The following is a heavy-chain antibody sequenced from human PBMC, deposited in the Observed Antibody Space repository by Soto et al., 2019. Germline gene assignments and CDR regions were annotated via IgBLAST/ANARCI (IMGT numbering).Heavy chain of an antibody. CDR1: GFTFSSYA. J-gene: IGHJ6*02. Sequence: QVQLVESGGGVVQPGRSLRLSCAASGFTFSSYAMHWVRQAPGKGLEWVAVISYDGSNKYYTDSVKGRFTISRDNSKNTLYRQMTSLRAEDKAVYYCARGGLRVLERLAYGMDVWGQGTTVTVSS. D-gene: IGHD3-3*01. V-gene: IGHV3-30-3*01. CDR3: ARGGLRVLERLAYGMDV. CDR2: ISYDGSNK.